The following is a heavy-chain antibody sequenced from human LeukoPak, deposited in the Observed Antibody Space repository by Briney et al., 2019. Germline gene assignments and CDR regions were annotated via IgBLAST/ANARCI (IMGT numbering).Heavy chain of an antibody. Sequence: SETLSLTCTASGGSISSYYWTWIRQSAGKGLEWIGRIYPSGSTNYNPSLKSRVTMSVDTSKNQFSLKLSSVTAADTAVYYCARENSGSYREFDYWGQGTLVTVSS. D-gene: IGHD1-26*01. J-gene: IGHJ4*02. V-gene: IGHV4-4*07. CDR2: IYPSGST. CDR3: ARENSGSYREFDY. CDR1: GGSISSYY.